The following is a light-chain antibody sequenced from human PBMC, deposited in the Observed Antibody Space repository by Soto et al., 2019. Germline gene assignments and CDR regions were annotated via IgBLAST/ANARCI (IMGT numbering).Light chain of an antibody. Sequence: DIQMTQSPSTLSASVGDRDTITCRASQSISSWLAWYQQKPGKAPKLLIYDASSLESGVPSRFSGSGSGTEFTLTICSLQPDDFATYYCQQYNSYSWTFSQGTKVDIK. V-gene: IGKV1-5*01. CDR1: QSISSW. CDR3: QQYNSYSWT. J-gene: IGKJ1*01. CDR2: DAS.